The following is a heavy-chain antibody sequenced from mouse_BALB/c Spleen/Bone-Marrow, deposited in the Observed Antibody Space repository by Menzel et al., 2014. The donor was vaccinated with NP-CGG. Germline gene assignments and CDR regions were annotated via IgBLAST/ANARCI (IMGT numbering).Heavy chain of an antibody. V-gene: IGHV1-7*01. CDR3: AGEYYGSSGYFDV. CDR1: GYNFTSYW. CDR2: INPSTGYT. D-gene: IGHD1-1*01. Sequence: QVQLQQSGAELAKPGASVKMSCKASGYNFTSYWMHWVKQRPGQGLEWIGYINPSTGYTEYNQKFKDKATLTADKSSSTAYMQLSSLTSEDSAVYYCAGEYYGSSGYFDVWGAGTTVTVSS. J-gene: IGHJ1*01.